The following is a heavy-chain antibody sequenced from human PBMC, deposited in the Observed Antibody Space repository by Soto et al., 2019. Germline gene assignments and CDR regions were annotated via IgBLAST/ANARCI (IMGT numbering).Heavy chain of an antibody. V-gene: IGHV1-8*01. Sequence: QVQLVQSGAEVKKPGASVKVSCKASGYTFTSYDINWVRQATGQGLEWMGWMNPNSGNTGYAQKFQGRVTMTRNTSISTAYMELSSLRSEDTAVYYCARELRIVGATPFGYWVQGTLVTVSS. CDR2: MNPNSGNT. D-gene: IGHD1-26*01. CDR1: GYTFTSYD. J-gene: IGHJ4*02. CDR3: ARELRIVGATPFGY.